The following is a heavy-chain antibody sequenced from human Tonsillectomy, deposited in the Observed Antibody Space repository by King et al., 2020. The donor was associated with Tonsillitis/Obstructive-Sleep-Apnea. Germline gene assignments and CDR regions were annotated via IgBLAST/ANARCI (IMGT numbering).Heavy chain of an antibody. V-gene: IGHV3-64*01. CDR3: ARGRAMTTVTAAGVDYYYYGMDV. CDR1: GFTFSSYA. Sequence: VQLVESGGGLVQPGGSLRLSCAASGFTFSSYAMHWVRQAPGKGLEYVSAISSNGGSTYYANSVRGRFTISRDNSKNTLYLQMGSLRAEDMTVYYCARGRAMTTVTAAGVDYYYYGMDVWGQGTTVTVSS. CDR2: ISSNGGST. J-gene: IGHJ6*02. D-gene: IGHD4-11*01.